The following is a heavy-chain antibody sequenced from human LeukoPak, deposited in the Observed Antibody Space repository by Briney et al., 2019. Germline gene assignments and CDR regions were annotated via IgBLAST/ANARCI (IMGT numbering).Heavy chain of an antibody. CDR1: GFTFNNYA. CDR2: IGSSGGGT. CDR3: AKIHQNRVVVGAKGAFDI. D-gene: IGHD2-15*01. Sequence: PGGSLRLSCVASGFTFNNYAMHWVRQSSGKGLEWVSGIGSSGGGTYYADSVKGRFTISRDTSKDTVYLQMDSLRAEDTAIYYCAKIHQNRVVVGAKGAFDIWGQGTVVTVSS. J-gene: IGHJ3*02. V-gene: IGHV3-23*01.